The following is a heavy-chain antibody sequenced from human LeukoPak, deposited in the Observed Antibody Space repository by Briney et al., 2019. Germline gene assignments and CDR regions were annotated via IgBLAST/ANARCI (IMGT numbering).Heavy chain of an antibody. D-gene: IGHD3-22*01. CDR1: GFTFSSYA. CDR3: ARSDDYYDSSGQGYYFDY. V-gene: IGHV3-30*04. CDR2: ISYDGSNK. J-gene: IGHJ4*02. Sequence: GGSLRLSCAASGFTFSSYAMHWVRQAPGKGLEWVAVISYDGSNKYYADSVKSRFTISRDNSKNTLYLQMNSLRAEDTAVYYCARSDDYYDSSGQGYYFDYWGQGTLVTVSS.